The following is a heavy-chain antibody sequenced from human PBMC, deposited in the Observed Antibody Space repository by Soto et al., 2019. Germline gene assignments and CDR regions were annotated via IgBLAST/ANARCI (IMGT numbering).Heavy chain of an antibody. Sequence: RRSLSLSCAASAFTFSSYSMNWVRQAPGKGLEWVSSISSSSSYIYYADSVKGRFTISRDNAKNSLYLQISSLRAEDTAVYYCGRIQLAYDAFDICGTGTMVT. J-gene: IGHJ3*02. CDR3: GRIQLAYDAFDI. CDR2: ISSSSSYI. CDR1: AFTFSSYS. V-gene: IGHV3-21*01. D-gene: IGHD5-18*01.